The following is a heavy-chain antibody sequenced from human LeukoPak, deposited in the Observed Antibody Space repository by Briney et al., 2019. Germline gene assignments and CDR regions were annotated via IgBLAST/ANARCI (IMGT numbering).Heavy chain of an antibody. J-gene: IGHJ4*02. Sequence: GGSLRLSCAASGFTFSNVWMGWFRQAPGKGLEWVANIKQDGSEKYYVDSVKGRFTISRDNAKNSLYLQMNSLRAEDTAVYYCASNSGSYGSWGQGTLVTVSS. CDR1: GFTFSNVW. V-gene: IGHV3-7*01. CDR3: ASNSGSYGS. CDR2: IKQDGSEK. D-gene: IGHD1-26*01.